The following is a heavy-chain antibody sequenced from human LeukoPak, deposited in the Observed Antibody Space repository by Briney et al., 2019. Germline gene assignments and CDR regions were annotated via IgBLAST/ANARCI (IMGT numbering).Heavy chain of an antibody. Sequence: SETLSLTCTVSGGSISRYYWSWIRQPPGKGLEWIGYIYYSGSTNYNPSLKSRVTISVDTSKNQFSLKLSSVTAADTAVYYCASHYYGSGSNFDYWGQGTLVTVSS. J-gene: IGHJ4*02. CDR2: IYYSGST. CDR1: GGSISRYY. D-gene: IGHD3-10*01. V-gene: IGHV4-59*01. CDR3: ASHYYGSGSNFDY.